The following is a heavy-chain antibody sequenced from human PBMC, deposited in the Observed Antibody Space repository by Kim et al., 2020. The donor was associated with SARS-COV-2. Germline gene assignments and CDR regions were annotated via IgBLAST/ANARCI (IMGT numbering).Heavy chain of an antibody. Sequence: GGSLRLSCAASGFTFSSYAMHWVRQAPGKGLEWVAVISYDGSNKYYADSVKGRFTISRDNSKNTLYLQMNSLRAEDTAVYYCARGRSSGYDWAGYYYYGMDVWGQGTTVTVSS. CDR3: ARGRSSGYDWAGYYYYGMDV. CDR1: GFTFSSYA. CDR2: ISYDGSNK. V-gene: IGHV3-30*04. J-gene: IGHJ6*02. D-gene: IGHD5-12*01.